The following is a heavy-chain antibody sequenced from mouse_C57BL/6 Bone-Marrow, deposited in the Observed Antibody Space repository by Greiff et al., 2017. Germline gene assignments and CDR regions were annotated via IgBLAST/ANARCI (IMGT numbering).Heavy chain of an antibody. D-gene: IGHD1-1*01. J-gene: IGHJ4*01. Sequence: EVQLQQSGAELVRPGASVKLSCTASGFNIKDDSMHWVKQRPEQGLEWIGWIDPENGDTAYASKFQGKATITADTSSNTAYLQLSSLTSEDTAVYYCTTPLTTVYYDAMDYWGQGTSVTVSS. CDR3: TTPLTTVYYDAMDY. CDR2: IDPENGDT. V-gene: IGHV14-4*01. CDR1: GFNIKDDS.